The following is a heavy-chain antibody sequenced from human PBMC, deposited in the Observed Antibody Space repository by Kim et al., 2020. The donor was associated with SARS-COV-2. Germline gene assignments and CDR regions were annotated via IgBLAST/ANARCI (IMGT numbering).Heavy chain of an antibody. CDR2: INHSGST. Sequence: SETLSLTCAVYGGSFSGYYWSWIRQPPGKGLEWIGEINHSGSTNYNPSLKSRVTISVDTSKNQFSLKLSSVTAADTAVYYCARGRHYYGSGRFDPWGQGT. V-gene: IGHV4-34*01. J-gene: IGHJ5*02. D-gene: IGHD3-10*01. CDR3: ARGRHYYGSGRFDP. CDR1: GGSFSGYY.